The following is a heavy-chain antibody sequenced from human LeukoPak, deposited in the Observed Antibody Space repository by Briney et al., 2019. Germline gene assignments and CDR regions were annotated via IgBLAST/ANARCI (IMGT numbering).Heavy chain of an antibody. Sequence: ASVKVSCKASGYTFTSYDINWVRQATGQGLEWMGWMNPNSGNTGYAQKFQGRVTKTRNTSISTAYMELSSLRSEDTAVYYCARGSGVKGGVGGDYWGQGTLVTVSS. CDR2: MNPNSGNT. V-gene: IGHV1-8*01. CDR1: GYTFTSYD. CDR3: ARGSGVKGGVGGDY. J-gene: IGHJ4*02. D-gene: IGHD3-10*01.